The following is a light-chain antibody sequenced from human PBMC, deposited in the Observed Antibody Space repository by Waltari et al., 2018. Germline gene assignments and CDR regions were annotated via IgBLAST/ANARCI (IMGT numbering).Light chain of an antibody. CDR1: SSDVGGYYY. J-gene: IGLJ2*01. CDR2: DVS. V-gene: IGLV2-14*03. CDR3: SSYSTSSTLVV. Sequence: QSALTQPASVSGSPGPSISISCTGTSSDVGGYYYVSLDQQYPGKAPKLMIFDVSNRPSGVSDRFSGSKSGNTASLTISGLQAEDEAYYYCSSYSTSSTLVVFGGGTKVTVL.